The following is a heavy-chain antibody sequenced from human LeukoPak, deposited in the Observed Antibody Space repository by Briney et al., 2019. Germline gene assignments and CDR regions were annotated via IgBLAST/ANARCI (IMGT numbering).Heavy chain of an antibody. D-gene: IGHD1-26*01. CDR2: VKSKGDGGTT. V-gene: IGHV3-15*01. Sequence: GGSLRLSCAASGFIFSDAWLRWVRQAPGKGLEWVGRVKSKGDGGTTDYAAPVKGRFTISRDDSKNTLYLQMNSLKTEDTAVYYCTTGGGRSADFDYWGQGTLVTVSS. J-gene: IGHJ4*02. CDR3: TTGGGRSADFDY. CDR1: GFIFSDAW.